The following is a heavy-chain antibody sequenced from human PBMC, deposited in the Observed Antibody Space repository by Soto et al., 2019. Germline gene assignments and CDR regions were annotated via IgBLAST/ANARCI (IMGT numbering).Heavy chain of an antibody. Sequence: QVHLVQSGAEVKKPGASVKVSCKASGYTFTSYGITWVRQAPGQGLEWMGWISAHNGNTDYAQKLQGRVIVTRDTSTSTAYMELRSLISDDPAVYYYARGRYGDYWGQGALVTVSS. CDR2: ISAHNGNT. D-gene: IGHD1-1*01. V-gene: IGHV1-18*01. CDR3: ARGRYGDY. J-gene: IGHJ4*02. CDR1: GYTFTSYG.